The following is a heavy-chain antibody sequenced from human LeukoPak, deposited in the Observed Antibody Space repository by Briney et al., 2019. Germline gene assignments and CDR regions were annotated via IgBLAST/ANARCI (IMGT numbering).Heavy chain of an antibody. CDR1: GFTFSSYA. D-gene: IGHD5-18*01. J-gene: IGHJ4*02. CDR3: ATLNGWDDVDTAFDY. Sequence: GGSLRLSCAASGFTFSSYAMSWVRQAPGKGLEWVSAISGSGGSTYYADSVKGRFTISRDKSKNTLYLQMNSLRAEDTAVYYCATLNGWDDVDTAFDYWGQGTLVTVSS. V-gene: IGHV3-23*01. CDR2: ISGSGGST.